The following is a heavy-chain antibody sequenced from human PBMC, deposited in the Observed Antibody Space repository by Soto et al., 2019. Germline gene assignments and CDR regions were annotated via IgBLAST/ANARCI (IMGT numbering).Heavy chain of an antibody. V-gene: IGHV4-31*03. CDR2: IYYSGST. CDR1: GGSISSGGYY. Sequence: TSETLSLTCTVSGGSISSGGYYWSWIRQHPGKGLEWIGYIYYSGSTYYNPSLKSRVTISVDTSKNQFSLKLSSVTAADTAVYYCASSHYYDSSGYYYPFDYWGQGTLVTVSS. D-gene: IGHD3-22*01. J-gene: IGHJ4*02. CDR3: ASSHYYDSSGYYYPFDY.